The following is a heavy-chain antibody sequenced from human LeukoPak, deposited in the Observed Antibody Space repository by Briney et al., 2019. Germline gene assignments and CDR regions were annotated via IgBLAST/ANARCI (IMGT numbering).Heavy chain of an antibody. Sequence: PGGSLRLSCAASGFTVSSNYMSWVRQAPGKGLEWVSVIYSGGITYYADSVKGRFTISRDNSKNTLYLQMNTLRAEDTAVYYCARDQHGDYGFDPWGQGTLVTVSS. D-gene: IGHD4-17*01. CDR1: GFTVSSNY. V-gene: IGHV3-53*01. CDR3: ARDQHGDYGFDP. J-gene: IGHJ5*02. CDR2: IYSGGIT.